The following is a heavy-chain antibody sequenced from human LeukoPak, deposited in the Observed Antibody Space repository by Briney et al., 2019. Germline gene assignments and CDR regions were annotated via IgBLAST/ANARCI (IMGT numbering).Heavy chain of an antibody. CDR3: AREEDGNWLDP. CDR2: INTNTGNP. Sequence: GASVKVSCKASGYTFSNYAMNWVRQAPGQGLEWLGWINTNTGNPTYAQGFTGQFVFSIDTSVSTAYLQISSLKAEDTAVFYCAREEDGNWLDPWGQGTLVTVSS. J-gene: IGHJ5*02. D-gene: IGHD4-17*01. V-gene: IGHV7-4-1*02. CDR1: GYTFSNYA.